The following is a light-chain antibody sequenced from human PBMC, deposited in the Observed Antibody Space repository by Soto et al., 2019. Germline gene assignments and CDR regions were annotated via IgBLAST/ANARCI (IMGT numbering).Light chain of an antibody. CDR3: CSYAGSYTFVI. V-gene: IGLV2-11*01. J-gene: IGLJ2*01. Sequence: QSALTQPRSVSGSPGQSITISCTGTSNDVGGYNYVSWYQQHPGKAPKLLIYDVNKRPSRVPDRFSGSKSGNTASLTISGLQAEDEADYHGCSYAGSYTFVIFGGGTKVTVL. CDR1: SNDVGGYNY. CDR2: DVN.